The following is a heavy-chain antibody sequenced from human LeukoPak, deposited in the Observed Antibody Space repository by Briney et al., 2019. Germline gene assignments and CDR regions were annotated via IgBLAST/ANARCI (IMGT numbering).Heavy chain of an antibody. J-gene: IGHJ4*02. V-gene: IGHV3-66*01. Sequence: GGSLRLSCAASGFSVSSYYMSWVRQTPGKGLEWVSLIDTDWTTYYTDSVKGRITISRDIPQDTLYLQMTSLRAEATALYYCATYSGTWENFDSWGQGTLVTVSS. CDR2: IDTDWTT. D-gene: IGHD1-26*01. CDR3: ATYSGTWENFDS. CDR1: GFSVSSYY.